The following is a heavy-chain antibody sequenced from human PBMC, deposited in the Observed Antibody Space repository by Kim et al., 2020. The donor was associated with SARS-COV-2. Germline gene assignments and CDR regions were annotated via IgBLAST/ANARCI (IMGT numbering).Heavy chain of an antibody. CDR2: K. J-gene: IGHJ4*02. CDR3: ARGNRLKPNDY. D-gene: IGHD3-22*01. V-gene: IGHV3-33*01. Sequence: KYYAASVKGRFTISRDNSKNTLYLQMNSLRAEDTAVYYCARGNRLKPNDYWGQGTLVTVSS.